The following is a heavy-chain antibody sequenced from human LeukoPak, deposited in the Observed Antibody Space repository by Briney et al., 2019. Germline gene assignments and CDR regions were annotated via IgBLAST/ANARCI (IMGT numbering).Heavy chain of an antibody. CDR3: ARAGERGLLWFGEITYYFDY. CDR2: ISYDGSNK. V-gene: IGHV3-30-3*01. J-gene: IGHJ4*02. D-gene: IGHD3-10*01. Sequence: GGSLRLSCAASGFTFSSYAMHWVRQAPGKGLEWVAVISYDGSNKYYADSVKGRFTISRDNSKNTLYLQMNSLRAEDTAVYYCARAGERGLLWFGEITYYFDYWGQGTLVTVSS. CDR1: GFTFSSYA.